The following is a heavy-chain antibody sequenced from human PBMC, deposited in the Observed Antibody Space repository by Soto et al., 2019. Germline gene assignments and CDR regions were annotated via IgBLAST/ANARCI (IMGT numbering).Heavy chain of an antibody. CDR3: AREWGLLPYSVMNV. CDR2: ISYTGRT. CDR1: GDSVTSGSYY. Sequence: PSETLSLTCIVSGDSVTSGSYYWTWLRQPPGKGLDWIGYISYTGRTKYNPSLQSRVTISVYTSKNDFSLNLSSVTAADTSLYFCAREWGLLPYSVMNVWGQGTEVTVSS. J-gene: IGHJ6*02. D-gene: IGHD7-27*01. V-gene: IGHV4-61*03.